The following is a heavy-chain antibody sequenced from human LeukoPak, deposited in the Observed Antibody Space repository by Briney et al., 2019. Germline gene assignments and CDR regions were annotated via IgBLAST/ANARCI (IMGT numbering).Heavy chain of an antibody. Sequence: SETLSLTCTVSGGSISSSSYYWGWIRQPPGKGLEWIGSIYYSGGTYYNPSLKSRVTISVDTSKNQFSLKLSSVTAADTAVYYCARAQRGRIAIVGATTSRWFDPWGQGTLVTVSS. V-gene: IGHV4-39*01. CDR1: GGSISSSSYY. CDR2: IYYSGGT. CDR3: ARAQRGRIAIVGATTSRWFDP. J-gene: IGHJ5*02. D-gene: IGHD1-26*01.